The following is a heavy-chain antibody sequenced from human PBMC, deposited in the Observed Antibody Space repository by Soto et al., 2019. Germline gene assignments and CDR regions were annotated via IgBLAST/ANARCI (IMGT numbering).Heavy chain of an antibody. Sequence: SETLSLTCAVYGGSFSGYYWSWIRQPPGKGLEWIGEINHSGSTNYNPSLKSRVTISVDTSKNQFSLKLSSVTAADTAVYYCARGPLSIAARYYYYYGMDVWGQGITVTVSS. J-gene: IGHJ6*02. V-gene: IGHV4-34*01. CDR2: INHSGST. CDR1: GGSFSGYY. CDR3: ARGPLSIAARYYYYYGMDV. D-gene: IGHD6-6*01.